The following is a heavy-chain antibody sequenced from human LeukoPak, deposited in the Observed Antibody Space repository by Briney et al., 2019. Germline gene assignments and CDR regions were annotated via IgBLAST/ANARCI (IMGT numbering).Heavy chain of an antibody. Sequence: SETLSLTCAVYGGSFSGYYWSWIRQPPGKGLEWIGEINHSGSTNYNPSLKSRVTISVDTSTNQFSLKLSSVTAADTAVYYCARGRANSGWHGGWDNWFDPWGQGTLVTVSS. J-gene: IGHJ5*02. CDR1: GGSFSGYY. D-gene: IGHD6-19*01. CDR3: ARGRANSGWHGGWDNWFDP. CDR2: INHSGST. V-gene: IGHV4-34*01.